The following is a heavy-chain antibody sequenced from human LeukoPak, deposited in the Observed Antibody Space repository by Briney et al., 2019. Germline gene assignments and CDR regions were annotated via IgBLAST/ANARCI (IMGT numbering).Heavy chain of an antibody. CDR2: IYSSGST. J-gene: IGHJ4*02. Sequence: SETLSLTCTVSGDSISSFYWSWIRQPAGKGLEWIGRIYSSGSTNYNPSLESRVTMSVDTSKNQLSLKLSSVTAADTAVYYCARGWSPYYFDYWGQGTLVTVSS. CDR3: ARGWSPYYFDY. V-gene: IGHV4-4*07. CDR1: GDSISSFY. D-gene: IGHD2-15*01.